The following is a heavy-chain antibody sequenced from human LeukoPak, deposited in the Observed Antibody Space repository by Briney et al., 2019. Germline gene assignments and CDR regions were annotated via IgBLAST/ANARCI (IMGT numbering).Heavy chain of an antibody. CDR1: GFTFSSFS. CDR2: IKNDGSET. CDR3: VKNDGWFHLAQ. Sequence: GGSLRLSCAASGFTFSSFSMSWVRLAPGKGLEWVGHIKNDGSETYYLDSLKGRFSISRDNTNNALYLQMNSLRVEDTAVYYCVKNDGWFHLAQWGQGTLVTVSS. J-gene: IGHJ4*02. V-gene: IGHV3-7*03. D-gene: IGHD6-19*01.